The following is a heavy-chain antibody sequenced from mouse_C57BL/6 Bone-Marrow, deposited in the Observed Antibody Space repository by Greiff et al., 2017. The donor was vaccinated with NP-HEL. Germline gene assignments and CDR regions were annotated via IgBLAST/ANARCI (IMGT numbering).Heavy chain of an antibody. CDR2: IDPETGGT. V-gene: IGHV1-15*01. Sequence: QVQLQQSGAELVRPGASVTLSCKASGYTFTDYEMHWVKQTPVHGLEWIGAIDPETGGTAYNQKFKGKAILTADKSSSTAYMELRSLTSEDSAGYYWKREERGYDYEEDWGQGTTRTVAS. D-gene: IGHD2-4*01. J-gene: IGHJ2*01. CDR1: GYTFTDYE. CDR3: KREERGYDYEED.